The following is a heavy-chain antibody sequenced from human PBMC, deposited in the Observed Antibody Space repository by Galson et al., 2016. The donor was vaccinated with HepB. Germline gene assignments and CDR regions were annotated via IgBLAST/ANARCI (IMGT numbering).Heavy chain of an antibody. Sequence: TLSLTCTVSGASMRTGDYYWTWIHQPPGKGLELIGYILYSGSPYYNPSLKSRVSISADMSNKQFSLKLSSVSAADTAVYFCARGGRFYFYGMDVWGQGTTVTVSS. CDR3: ARGGRFYFYGMDV. CDR2: ILYSGSP. CDR1: GASMRTGDYY. V-gene: IGHV4-30-4*01. J-gene: IGHJ6*02. D-gene: IGHD3-16*01.